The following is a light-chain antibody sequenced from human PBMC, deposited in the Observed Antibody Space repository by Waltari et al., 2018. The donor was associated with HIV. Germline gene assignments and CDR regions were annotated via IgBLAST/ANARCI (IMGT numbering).Light chain of an antibody. J-gene: IGLJ2*01. CDR1: TSNIGSNY. V-gene: IGLV1-47*01. CDR3: VAWDDSLRGVL. Sequence: SVLTQPPSASGTPGQRVTISCSGSTSNIGSNYVFWYQHSPGPAPKLLIHRNNQRPSGVPDRFSGSTSGTSASLAISGLRSEDEAEYYCVAWDDSLRGVLFGGGTKVAVL. CDR2: RNN.